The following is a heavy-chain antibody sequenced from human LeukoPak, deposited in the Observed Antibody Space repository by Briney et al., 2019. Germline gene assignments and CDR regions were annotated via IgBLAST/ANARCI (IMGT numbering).Heavy chain of an antibody. Sequence: SETLSLTCTVSGGSISSGGYYWSWIRQPPGKGLEWIGYIYHSGSTYYNPSLKSRVTISVDRSKNQFSLKLSSVTAADTAVYYCARVFAYYDSSGYHYSHAFDIWGQGTMVTVSS. D-gene: IGHD3-22*01. CDR2: IYHSGST. J-gene: IGHJ3*02. CDR3: ARVFAYYDSSGYHYSHAFDI. CDR1: GGSISSGGYY. V-gene: IGHV4-30-2*01.